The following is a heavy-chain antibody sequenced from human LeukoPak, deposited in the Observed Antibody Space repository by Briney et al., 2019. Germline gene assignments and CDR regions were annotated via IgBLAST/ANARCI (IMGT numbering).Heavy chain of an antibody. D-gene: IGHD1-7*01. CDR3: AKDRLPGTDLYGLDV. V-gene: IGHV3-23*01. CDR1: GFTFSSYE. J-gene: IGHJ6*02. Sequence: GGSLRLSCAASGFTFSSYEMNWVRQTPGKGLEWVSGISGSGGSTYSADSVKGRFTISRDSSKNTLYLQMNSLRAEDTAVYYCAKDRLPGTDLYGLDVWGQGTTVTVSS. CDR2: ISGSGGST.